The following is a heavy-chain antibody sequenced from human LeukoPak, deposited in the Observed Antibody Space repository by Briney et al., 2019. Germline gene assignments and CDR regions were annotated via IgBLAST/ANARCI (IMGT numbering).Heavy chain of an antibody. CDR2: ISGSGGST. D-gene: IGHD2-2*02. V-gene: IGHV3-23*01. Sequence: GGSLRLSSAASGFTFSSYGMSWVRQAPGKGLEWVSAISGSGGSTYYADSVKGRFTISRDNSKNTLYLQMNSLRAEDTAVYYCAKKYCSSTSCYNYFDYWGQGTLDTVSS. CDR3: AKKYCSSTSCYNYFDY. CDR1: GFTFSSYG. J-gene: IGHJ4*02.